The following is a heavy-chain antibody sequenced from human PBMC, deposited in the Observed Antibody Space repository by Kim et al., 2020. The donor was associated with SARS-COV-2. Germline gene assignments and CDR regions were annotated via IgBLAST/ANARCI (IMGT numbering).Heavy chain of an antibody. CDR3: ARGDTIFGVVINAFDI. D-gene: IGHD3-3*01. V-gene: IGHV4-31*01. CDR2: IYYSGST. CDR1: GGSISSGGYY. J-gene: IGHJ3*02. Sequence: SGTLSLTCTVSGGSISSGGYYWSCIRQHPGKGLEGIGYIYYSGSTYYNPSLKSLVTISVDTSKNQFSLKLSSVTAADTAVYYCARGDTIFGVVINAFDIWGQGTMVTVSS.